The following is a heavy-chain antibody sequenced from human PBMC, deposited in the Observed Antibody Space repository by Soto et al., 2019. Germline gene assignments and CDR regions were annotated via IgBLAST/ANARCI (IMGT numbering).Heavy chain of an antibody. CDR2: IWYDGNHK. V-gene: IGHV3-33*01. CDR3: ARDLSGPLDY. CDR1: GFTFSNYG. J-gene: IGHJ4*02. D-gene: IGHD3-16*02. Sequence: GGSLRLSCTASGFTFSNYGMHWVRQAPGKGLEWVALIWYDGNHKYYADSVKGRFTISRDTSRNTLYLQMNSLGAEDTALYYCARDLSGPLDYWGQGTLVTVS.